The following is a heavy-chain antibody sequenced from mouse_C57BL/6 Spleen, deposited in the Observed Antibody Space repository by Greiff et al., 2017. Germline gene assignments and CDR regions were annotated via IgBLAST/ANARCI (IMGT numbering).Heavy chain of an antibody. Sequence: EVQVVESGGGLVQPGGSMKLSCVASGFTFSNYWMNWVRQSPEKGLEWVAQIRLKSDNYATHYAESVKGRFTISRDDSKSSVYLQMNNVRAEDTGIYYCWWPYWYFDVWGTGTTVTVSS. D-gene: IGHD1-1*02. CDR3: WWPYWYFDV. V-gene: IGHV6-3*01. J-gene: IGHJ1*03. CDR1: GFTFSNYW. CDR2: IRLKSDNYAT.